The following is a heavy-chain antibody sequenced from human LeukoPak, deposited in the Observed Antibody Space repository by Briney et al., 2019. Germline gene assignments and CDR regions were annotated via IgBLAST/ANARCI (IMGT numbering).Heavy chain of an antibody. CDR1: GGSISHYY. CDR3: AREDPQTTVPEGMDV. V-gene: IGHV4-59*01. Sequence: SETLPLTCTVFGGSISHYYWSWIRQSPGKGLEWIGYIYYSGTTNYNPSLKSRVTISVDTSRNQFSLQLRSVTAADTAVYYCAREDPQTTVPEGMDVWGQGTTVIVSS. CDR2: IYYSGTT. D-gene: IGHD4-17*01. J-gene: IGHJ6*02.